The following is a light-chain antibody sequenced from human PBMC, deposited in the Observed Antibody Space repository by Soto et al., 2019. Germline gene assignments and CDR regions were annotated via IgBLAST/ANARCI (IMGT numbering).Light chain of an antibody. J-gene: IGKJ1*01. Sequence: EIGMTQSPSTLSVSPGGRATLSFRASQSVSSNLAWYQQKPGQAPRLLIYGASTRAAGIPARFSGSGSGTDFTLTISRLEPEDFAVYYCQQYDASLWTFGQGTKVDIK. V-gene: IGKV3-15*01. CDR1: QSVSSN. CDR3: QQYDASLWT. CDR2: GAS.